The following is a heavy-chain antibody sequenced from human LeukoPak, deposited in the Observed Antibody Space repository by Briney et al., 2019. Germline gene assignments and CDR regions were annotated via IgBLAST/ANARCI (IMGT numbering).Heavy chain of an antibody. CDR2: ISSSGSTI. Sequence: GGSLRLSCVASGFTCSSYQMNWVRQAPGKGLEWVSYISSSGSTIYYADSVKGRFAISRDNAKNSLYLQMNSLRAEDTSIYYCTRVDTSMDFPYWGRGTLVTVSS. CDR3: TRVDTSMDFPY. J-gene: IGHJ4*02. CDR1: GFTCSSYQ. D-gene: IGHD5-18*01. V-gene: IGHV3-48*03.